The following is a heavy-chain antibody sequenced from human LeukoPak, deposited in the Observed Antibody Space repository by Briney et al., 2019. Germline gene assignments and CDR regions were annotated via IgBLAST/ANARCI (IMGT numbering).Heavy chain of an antibody. D-gene: IGHD3-22*01. CDR2: VYSGGGT. V-gene: IGHV3-NL1*01. CDR3: ASYYYDSRGYYHLTD. J-gene: IGHJ4*02. Sequence: PGRSLRLSCAASGFTFSSSAMHWVRQAPGKGLEWVSVVYSGGGTYYADSVKGRFTISRDNSKNTLYLQMNSLRAEDTAVYYCASYYYDSRGYYHLTDWGQGTLVTVSS. CDR1: GFTFSSSA.